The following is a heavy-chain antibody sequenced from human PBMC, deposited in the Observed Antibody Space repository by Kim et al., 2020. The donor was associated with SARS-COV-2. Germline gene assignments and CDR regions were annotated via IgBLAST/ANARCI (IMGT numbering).Heavy chain of an antibody. CDR3: AKDPGAFDYNDYGPDY. D-gene: IGHD4-17*01. Sequence: GGSLRLSCGASGFTFSSYAMSWVRQAPGKGLEWVSSISGSCGSTYYADSVKGRFTISRDNSKNTLYLQMNSLRAEDTAVYYCAKDPGAFDYNDYGPDYWGQGTLVTVSS. CDR1: GFTFSSYA. V-gene: IGHV3-23*01. J-gene: IGHJ4*02. CDR2: ISGSCGST.